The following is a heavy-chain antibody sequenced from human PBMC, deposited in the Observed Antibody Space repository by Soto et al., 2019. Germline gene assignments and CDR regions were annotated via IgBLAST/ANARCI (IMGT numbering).Heavy chain of an antibody. CDR1: GGSISSYY. D-gene: IGHD4-17*01. Sequence: SETLSLTCTVSGGSISSYYWSWIRQPPGKGLEWIGYIYYSGCTNYNPSHKSRVTISIVTSKNQFSLKLNSVTAADTAAYYCARLSVGDYWTNGAYYFDYWGQGTLVTVSS. CDR2: IYYSGCT. CDR3: ARLSVGDYWTNGAYYFDY. J-gene: IGHJ4*02. V-gene: IGHV4-59*08.